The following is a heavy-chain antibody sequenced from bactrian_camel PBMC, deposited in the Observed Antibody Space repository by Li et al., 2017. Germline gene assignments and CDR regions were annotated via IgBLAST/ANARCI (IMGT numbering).Heavy chain of an antibody. CDR1: GVTFSTYS. CDR3: AKGWEKNIQT. V-gene: IGHV3S9*01. CDR2: IDSDGRE. Sequence: HVQLVESGGGSVETGGSLRLSCDTSGVTFSTYSRGWWRQRAGEEREGIAFIDSDGRELLIDSVKGRFTISRDNAKNILYLQLNDLKTEDTAMYFCAKGWEKNIQTRGQGTQVTVS. J-gene: IGHJ4*01. D-gene: IGHD1*01.